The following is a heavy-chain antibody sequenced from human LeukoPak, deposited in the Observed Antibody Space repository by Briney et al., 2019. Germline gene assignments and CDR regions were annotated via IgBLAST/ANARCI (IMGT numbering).Heavy chain of an antibody. D-gene: IGHD6-19*01. J-gene: IGHJ4*02. V-gene: IGHV3-7*01. CDR1: GVTFCSYW. CDR3: ARALYNRGWYPDYFDS. Sequence: GGALRLSFGASGVTFCSYWVSWVRQAPGEGGEGVGNIKRDGSDKYYVGSVEGRFTISRDDAKNSLYLQMSSLRAEDTAIYYCARALYNRGWYPDYFDSWGQGTLVTVSS. CDR2: IKRDGSDK.